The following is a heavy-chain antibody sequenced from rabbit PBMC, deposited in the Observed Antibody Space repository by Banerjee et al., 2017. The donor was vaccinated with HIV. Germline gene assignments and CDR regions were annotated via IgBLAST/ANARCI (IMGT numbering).Heavy chain of an antibody. CDR2: VYAGSSGDT. J-gene: IGHJ4*01. Sequence: QSLEESGGGLVKPGASLTLTCKASGFSFSSGYGMCRVRQAPGKGLEWIACVYAGSSGDTYYASWAKGRFTISKTSNTVDLRMTSLTAADTATYFCARGVYGGYTGGAYYFNLWGPGTLVTVS. CDR1: GFSFSSGYG. V-gene: IGHV1S40*01. CDR3: ARGVYGGYTGGAYYFNL. D-gene: IGHD2-1*01.